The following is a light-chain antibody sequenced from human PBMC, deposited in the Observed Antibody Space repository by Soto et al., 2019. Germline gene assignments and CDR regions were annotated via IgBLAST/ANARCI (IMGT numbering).Light chain of an antibody. V-gene: IGLV1-47*01. Sequence: QSVLTQPPSASGTPGQRVTISCSGSRSNIGNNYVYWYQQLPGTAPKLLIYRSDLRPSGVPDRFSGSKSGASASLAISGLRSEDEDDYYWAAWDDSLYWVFGGGTKLTVL. CDR2: RSD. CDR1: RSNIGNNY. CDR3: AAWDDSLYWV. J-gene: IGLJ3*02.